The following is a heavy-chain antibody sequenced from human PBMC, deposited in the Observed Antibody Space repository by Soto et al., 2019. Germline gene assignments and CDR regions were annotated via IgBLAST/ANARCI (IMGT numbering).Heavy chain of an antibody. CDR2: IDHRGST. Sequence: SETLALTCTVSGDSVSSDIYYWIWIRQPPGKVLEWIGYIDHRGSTTYNPSLQSRVTMSINTSENQFSLKLRSVTAADTAIYYCAREGGVLRLSNWLDPWGQGILVTVSS. CDR1: GDSVSSDIYY. V-gene: IGHV4-61*01. D-gene: IGHD3-3*01. J-gene: IGHJ5*02. CDR3: AREGGVLRLSNWLDP.